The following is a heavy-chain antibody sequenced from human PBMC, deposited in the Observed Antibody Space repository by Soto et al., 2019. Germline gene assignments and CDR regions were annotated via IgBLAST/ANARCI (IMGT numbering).Heavy chain of an antibody. CDR2: ISGSGGST. V-gene: IGHV3-23*01. Sequence: GGSLRLSCAASGFTFSSYAMSWVRQAPGKGLEWVSAISGSGGSTYYADSVKGRFTISRDNSKNTLYLQMNSLRAEDTAVYYCAKIRSSQNCSGGSCYHFDYWGQGTLVTVSS. D-gene: IGHD2-15*01. J-gene: IGHJ4*02. CDR3: AKIRSSQNCSGGSCYHFDY. CDR1: GFTFSSYA.